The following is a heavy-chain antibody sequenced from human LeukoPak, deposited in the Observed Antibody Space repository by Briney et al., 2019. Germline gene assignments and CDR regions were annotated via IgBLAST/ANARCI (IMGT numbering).Heavy chain of an antibody. V-gene: IGHV3-74*01. CDR2: INSDGSST. J-gene: IGHJ4*02. D-gene: IGHD1-26*01. CDR1: GFTFSSYW. CDR3: ARMMGRSYYIWGPPYFDC. Sequence: QTGGSLRLXCAASGFTFSSYWMHWGRQAPGKGLVWVSRINSDGSSTSYADSVKGRFTISRDNAKNTLYLQMNSLRAEDTAVYYCARMMGRSYYIWGPPYFDCWGQGTLVTVSS.